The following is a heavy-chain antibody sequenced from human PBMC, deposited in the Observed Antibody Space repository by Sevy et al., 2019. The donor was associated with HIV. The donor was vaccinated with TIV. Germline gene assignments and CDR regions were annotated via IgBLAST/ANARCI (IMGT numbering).Heavy chain of an antibody. CDR1: GYSFTSYW. D-gene: IGHD6-13*01. V-gene: IGHV5-51*01. CDR3: ARYSDIIAAADY. J-gene: IGHJ4*02. Sequence: GGSVKISCKGSGYSFTSYWIGWVRQMHGKGLAWMGIIYPGDSDTRYSPSFQGQVTISADKSISTAYLQWSSLKASDTAMYYCARYSDIIAAADYWGQGTLVTVSS. CDR2: IYPGDSDT.